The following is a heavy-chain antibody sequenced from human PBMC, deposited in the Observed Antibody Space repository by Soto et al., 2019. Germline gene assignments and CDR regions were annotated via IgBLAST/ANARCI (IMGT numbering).Heavy chain of an antibody. V-gene: IGHV3-23*01. CDR2: VSIGGST. J-gene: IGHJ4*02. D-gene: IGHD2-15*01. CDR3: AKRRGAGGHFDY. CDR1: VFTFSSYA. Sequence: WGSLRVSCASSVFTFSSYAMYWVRQGPGKGLEWVAVVSIGGSTHYADSVRGRFTISRDNSKNTLSLQMNSLTAEDTAVYFCAKRRGAGGHFDYWGQGAMVTVSS.